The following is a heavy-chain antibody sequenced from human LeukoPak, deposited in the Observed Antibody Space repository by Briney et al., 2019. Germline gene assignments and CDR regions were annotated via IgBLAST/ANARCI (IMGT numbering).Heavy chain of an antibody. CDR1: GFTFSSYT. CDR2: ISKDGSNK. D-gene: IGHD3-22*01. V-gene: IGHV3-30*01. Sequence: GGSLRLSCAASGFTFSSYTMHWVRQAPGKGLEWVAVISKDGSNKSYADSVKGRFTISRDNSKNTLYLQMNGLRAEDTAVYYCARVGDSSGYYTPYFDHWGQGALVTVSS. J-gene: IGHJ4*02. CDR3: ARVGDSSGYYTPYFDH.